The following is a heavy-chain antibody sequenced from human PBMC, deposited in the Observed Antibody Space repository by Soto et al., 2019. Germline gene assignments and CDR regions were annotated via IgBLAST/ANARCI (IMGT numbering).Heavy chain of an antibody. CDR3: ARAGPPTVVPAALRDAFDI. CDR1: GFTFSSYS. CDR2: ISSSSSYI. J-gene: IGHJ3*02. V-gene: IGHV3-21*01. D-gene: IGHD2-2*01. Sequence: GGSLRLSCAASGFTFSSYSMNWVRQAPGKGLEWVSSISSSSSYIYYADSVKGRFTISRDNAKNSLYLQMNSLRAEDTAVYYCARAGPPTVVPAALRDAFDIWGQGTMVTVSS.